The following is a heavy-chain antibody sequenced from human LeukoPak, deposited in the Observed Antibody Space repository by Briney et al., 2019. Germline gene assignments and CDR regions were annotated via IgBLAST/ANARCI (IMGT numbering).Heavy chain of an antibody. CDR1: GGSISSSSYY. D-gene: IGHD2-2*01. CDR2: IYYSGST. V-gene: IGHV4-39*01. CDR3: ARQEISSNKFDY. Sequence: HSETLSLTCTVSGGSISSSSYYWGWIRQPPGKGLEWIGRIYYSGSTYYNPSLRSRVTISVDTSKNQFSLKLSCVTAADTAVYYCARQEISSNKFDYWGQGTLVTVSS. J-gene: IGHJ4*02.